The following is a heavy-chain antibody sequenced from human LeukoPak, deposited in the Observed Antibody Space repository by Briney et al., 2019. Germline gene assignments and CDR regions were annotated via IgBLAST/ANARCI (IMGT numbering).Heavy chain of an antibody. CDR2: SDPNSGAT. CDR3: AREAYYDFWSGYSRYFDY. V-gene: IGHV1-2*02. D-gene: IGHD3-3*01. Sequence: AASVKVSCKTSGYTFTSYYIHWLRQAPGQGFEWLGWSDPNSGATKYEHFQGRVTMTWDTSIDTAYMELTRLTSDDTAVYYCAREAYYDFWSGYSRYFDYWGQGTLVTVSS. CDR1: GYTFTSYY. J-gene: IGHJ4*02.